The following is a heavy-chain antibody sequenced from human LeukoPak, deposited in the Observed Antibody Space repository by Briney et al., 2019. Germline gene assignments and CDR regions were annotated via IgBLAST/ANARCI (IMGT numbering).Heavy chain of an antibody. V-gene: IGHV1-8*01. CDR1: GYTFTSYD. Sequence: ASVKVSCKASGYTFTSYDINWVRQATGQGLEWMGWMNPNSGNTGYAQKFQGRVTMTRNTPISTAYMELSSLRSEDTAVYYCARGHNYDFWSGYYKNWFDPWGQGTLVTVSS. CDR3: ARGHNYDFWSGYYKNWFDP. J-gene: IGHJ5*02. D-gene: IGHD3-3*01. CDR2: MNPNSGNT.